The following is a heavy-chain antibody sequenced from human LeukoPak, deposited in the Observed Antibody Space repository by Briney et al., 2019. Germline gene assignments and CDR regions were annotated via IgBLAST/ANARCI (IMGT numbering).Heavy chain of an antibody. CDR3: ARGLRIVVVSWFDP. CDR2: INHSGST. J-gene: IGHJ5*02. Sequence: SETLSLTCAVYGGSFSGYYWSWIRQPPGKGLEWIGEINHSGSTNYNPSLKSRVTISVDTSKNQFSLKLSSVTAADTAVYYRARGLRIVVVSWFDPWGQGTLVTVSS. V-gene: IGHV4-34*01. D-gene: IGHD2-15*01. CDR1: GGSFSGYY.